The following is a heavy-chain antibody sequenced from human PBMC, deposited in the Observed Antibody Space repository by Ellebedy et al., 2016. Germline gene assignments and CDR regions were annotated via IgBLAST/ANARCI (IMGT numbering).Heavy chain of an antibody. D-gene: IGHD6-13*01. Sequence: SETLSLTXAVYGGSFSGYYWSWIRQPPGKGLEWIGEINHSGSTNYNPSLKSRVTISVDTSKNQFSLKLSSVTAADTAVYYCASYRQQLATTLGMDVWGQGTTVTVSS. CDR3: ASYRQQLATTLGMDV. CDR2: INHSGST. V-gene: IGHV4-34*01. CDR1: GGSFSGYY. J-gene: IGHJ6*02.